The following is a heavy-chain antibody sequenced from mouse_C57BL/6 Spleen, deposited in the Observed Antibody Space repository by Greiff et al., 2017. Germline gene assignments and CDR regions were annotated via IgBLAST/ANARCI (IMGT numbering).Heavy chain of an antibody. D-gene: IGHD2-3*01. V-gene: IGHV5-17*01. J-gene: IGHJ1*03. CDR2: ISSGSSTI. CDR3: ARRDGYWYFDV. Sequence: EVKLEESGGGLVKPGGSLKLSCAASGFTFSAYGMHWVRQAPEKGLEWVAYISSGSSTINYADTVKGRFTLARDNAKNTLFLQMTSLRSEDTAMYYCARRDGYWYFDVWGKGTTVTVSS. CDR1: GFTFSAYG.